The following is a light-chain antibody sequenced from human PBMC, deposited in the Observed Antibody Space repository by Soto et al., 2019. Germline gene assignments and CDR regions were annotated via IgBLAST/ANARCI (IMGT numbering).Light chain of an antibody. V-gene: IGLV2-8*01. Sequence: QSVLTQPPSASGSPGQSVTISCTGTSSDVGAYYYVSWYQQHPGKAPKVMIYEVSKRPSGVPDRFSGSKSGNTASLTVSGLQAEDEADYYCSSYAGSNNWVFGGGTKLTVL. CDR2: EVS. J-gene: IGLJ3*02. CDR3: SSYAGSNNWV. CDR1: SSDVGAYYY.